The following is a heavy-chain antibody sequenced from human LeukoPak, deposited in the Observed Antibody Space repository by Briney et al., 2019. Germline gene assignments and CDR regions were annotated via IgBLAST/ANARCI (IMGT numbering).Heavy chain of an antibody. CDR2: ISGSGGTT. CDR3: AKDSRSTLPRGRLDY. V-gene: IGHV3-23*01. J-gene: IGHJ4*02. D-gene: IGHD2-21*02. CDR1: GLTFNSYA. Sequence: GGSLRLSCAASGLTFNSYAMSWVRQAPGKGLEWVSGISGSGGTTYYADSVKGRFTISRDNSKNTYLQMNSLRAEDTAAYYCAKDSRSTLPRGRLDYWGQGTLVTVSS.